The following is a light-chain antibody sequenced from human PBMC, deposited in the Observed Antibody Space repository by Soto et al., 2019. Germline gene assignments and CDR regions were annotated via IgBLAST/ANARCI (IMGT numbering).Light chain of an antibody. CDR3: QAWDSPTVV. V-gene: IGLV3-1*01. Sequence: SYELTQPPSVSVSPGQTATITCSGDKLGDKYVFWYQQKPGQSPVLVIYQDRKRPSGIPERFSGSNSGNTATLTISGIQATDEADYYCQAWDSPTVVFGGGTKLTV. CDR1: KLGDKY. J-gene: IGLJ2*01. CDR2: QDR.